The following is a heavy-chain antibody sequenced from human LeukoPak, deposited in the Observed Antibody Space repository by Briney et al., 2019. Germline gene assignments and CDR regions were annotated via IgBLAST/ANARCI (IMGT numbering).Heavy chain of an antibody. V-gene: IGHV1-2*02. CDR2: INPISGGT. D-gene: IGHD1-26*01. CDR1: GYTFTAYY. Sequence: ASVKVSCKASGYTFTAYYIHWVRQAPGQGLEWMGWINPISGGTNYAQNFQGRVTLTRDTSISTAYMELSGLRSDDTAVYYCARDFGGSYLAPADYWGQGTLVTVSS. CDR3: ARDFGGSYLAPADY. J-gene: IGHJ4*02.